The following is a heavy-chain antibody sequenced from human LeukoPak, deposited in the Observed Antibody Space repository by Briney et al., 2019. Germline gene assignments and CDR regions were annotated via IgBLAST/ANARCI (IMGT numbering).Heavy chain of an antibody. D-gene: IGHD3-22*01. J-gene: IGHJ3*02. CDR2: ISSNGGST. V-gene: IGHV3-64*01. CDR1: GFTFSSYA. CDR3: ARATYYYDSSGSDDAFDI. Sequence: GGSLRLSCAASGFTFSSYAMHWVRQAPGKGLEYVSAISSNGGSTYYANSVKGRFTISRDNSKNTLHLQMGSLRAEDMAVYYCARATYYYDSSGSDDAFDIWGQGTMVTVSS.